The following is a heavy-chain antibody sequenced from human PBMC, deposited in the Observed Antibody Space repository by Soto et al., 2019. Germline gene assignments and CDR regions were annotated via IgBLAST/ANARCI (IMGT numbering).Heavy chain of an antibody. CDR1: GFTFSSYA. Sequence: EVQLLESGGGLVQPGGSLRLSCAGSGFTFSSYAMSWVRQVPGKGLEWVSAISGSGDTTFYADSVKGRFTISSDNSKNTLYLQMNSLTTEDTATYYCAKDKESSSWANDYYSMDVWGQGTTVTVSS. CDR2: ISGSGDTT. V-gene: IGHV3-23*01. CDR3: AKDKESSSWANDYYSMDV. J-gene: IGHJ6*02. D-gene: IGHD6-13*01.